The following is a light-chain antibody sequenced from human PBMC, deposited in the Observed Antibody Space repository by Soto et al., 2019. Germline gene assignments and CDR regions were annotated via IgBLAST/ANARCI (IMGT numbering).Light chain of an antibody. CDR3: QQYNNWPPVT. V-gene: IGKV3-15*01. J-gene: IGKJ3*01. CDR2: GAS. Sequence: EIVMTQSPATLSVSPGARATLSCRASQSVYNNLAWYQQTPGLAPRLLIYGASTRATGILDRFSGSGSGTEFTLTISSLQSEDFAVYFWQQYNNWPPVTFGPGTKVDI. CDR1: QSVYNN.